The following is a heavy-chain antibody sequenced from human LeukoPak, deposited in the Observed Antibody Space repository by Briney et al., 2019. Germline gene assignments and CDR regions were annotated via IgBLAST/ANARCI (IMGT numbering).Heavy chain of an antibody. V-gene: IGHV3-23*01. Sequence: PGGSLRLSCAVFGFTFSSYAMSWVRQAPGKGLEWVSTISASGGSTYYADSVKGRFTISRDNSKNTLYLQMSSLRVEDTARYYCAKARFYDLLTGFPPDWGQGTLVTASS. CDR1: GFTFSSYA. CDR3: AKARFYDLLTGFPPD. J-gene: IGHJ4*02. CDR2: ISASGGST. D-gene: IGHD3-9*01.